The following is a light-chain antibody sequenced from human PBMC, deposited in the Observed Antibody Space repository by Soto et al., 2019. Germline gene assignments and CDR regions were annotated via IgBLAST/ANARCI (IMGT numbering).Light chain of an antibody. CDR3: QQYYSTRLT. CDR2: WAS. V-gene: IGKV4-1*01. J-gene: IGKJ4*01. CDR1: QSVLYSSNNKNY. Sequence: DIVMTQSPDSLAVSLGERATINCKSSQSVLYSSNNKNYLAWYQQKPGQPPELLIYWASTRESGVPDRFSGSGSGTDFTLTISSLQAEDVAVYYCQQYYSTRLTFGGGTKVEIK.